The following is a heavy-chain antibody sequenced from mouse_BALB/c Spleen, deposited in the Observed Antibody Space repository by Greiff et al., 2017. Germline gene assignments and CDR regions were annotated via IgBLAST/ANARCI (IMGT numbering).Heavy chain of an antibody. CDR3: AYGYDGRGTFDY. CDR2: IYPGNVNT. V-gene: IGHV1S56*01. J-gene: IGHJ2*01. D-gene: IGHD2-2*01. CDR1: GYTFTSYY. Sequence: QVQLQQSGPELVKPGASVKISCKASGYTFTSYYIHWVKQRPGQGLEWIGWIYPGNVNTKYNEKFKGKATLTADKSSSTAYMQLSSLTSEDSAVYFCAYGYDGRGTFDYWGQGTTLTVSS.